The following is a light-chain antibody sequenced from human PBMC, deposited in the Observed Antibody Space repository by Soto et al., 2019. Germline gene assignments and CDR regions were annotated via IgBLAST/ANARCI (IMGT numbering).Light chain of an antibody. Sequence: PGERATLSCRASPSVTNFLAWYQQKPGQAPRLLIYGAFNRATGIPARFSGSGSGTDFTLTTSSLEPEDSAIYYCQQRNIWPPVTFGQGTRLEIK. V-gene: IGKV3-11*01. J-gene: IGKJ5*01. CDR2: GAF. CDR1: PSVTNF. CDR3: QQRNIWPPVT.